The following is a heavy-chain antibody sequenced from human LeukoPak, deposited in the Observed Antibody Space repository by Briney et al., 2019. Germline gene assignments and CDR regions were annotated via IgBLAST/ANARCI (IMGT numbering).Heavy chain of an antibody. J-gene: IGHJ4*02. CDR3: ARDLGRGDGYNYVFDY. D-gene: IGHD5-24*01. V-gene: IGHV3-21*01. CDR1: GFTFSSYS. CDR2: ISSSSSYI. Sequence: PGGSLRLSCAASGFTFSSYSMNWVRQAPGKGLEWVSSISSSSSYIYYADSVKGRFTISRDNAKNSLYLQMNSLRVEDTAVYYCARDLGRGDGYNYVFDYWGQGTLVTVSS.